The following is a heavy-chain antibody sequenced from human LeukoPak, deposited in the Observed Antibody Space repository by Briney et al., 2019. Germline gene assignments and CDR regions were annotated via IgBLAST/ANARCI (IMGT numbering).Heavy chain of an antibody. CDR2: IIPIFGTA. J-gene: IGHJ5*02. D-gene: IGHD3-10*01. CDR1: AATFTIYT. Sequence: ASVNLCCNCSAATFTIYTISLVRHAPAQGHELEGVIIPIFGTANYAQKFQGRVTITADESTSTAYMELSSWRSEDTAVYYCARVGGFVVRGVLGDDPWGQGTLVSVSS. V-gene: IGHV1-69*01. CDR3: ARVGGFVVRGVLGDDP.